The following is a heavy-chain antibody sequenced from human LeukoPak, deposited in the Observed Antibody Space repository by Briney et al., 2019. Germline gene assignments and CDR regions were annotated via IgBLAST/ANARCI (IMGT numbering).Heavy chain of an antibody. CDR1: GGSISSGGYY. Sequence: SQTLSLTCTVSGGSISSGGYYWRWVRQHPGKGLEWIGYIYYSGSTYYNPSLKSRVTISVDTSKNQFSLKLSYVTAADTAVYYCASSYYDSSGYYGPQYSQHWGQGTLVTVSS. D-gene: IGHD3-22*01. CDR2: IYYSGST. V-gene: IGHV4-31*03. CDR3: ASSYYDSSGYYGPQYSQH. J-gene: IGHJ1*01.